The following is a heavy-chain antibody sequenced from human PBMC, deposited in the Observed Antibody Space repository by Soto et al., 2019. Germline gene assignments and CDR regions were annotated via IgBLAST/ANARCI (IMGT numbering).Heavy chain of an antibody. CDR1: GFTFSSHA. CDR3: AKDRGFGAGHGLDV. D-gene: IGHD3-10*01. Sequence: EVQLLESGGGLVQPGGSLRLSCAASGFTFSSHAMSWVRQAPGKGLEWVSAISATGGTIYYADSVKGRFTISRDNSKNTLYLQMNNLRAEDTALYYCAKDRGFGAGHGLDVWGQGTTVIVSS. J-gene: IGHJ6*02. V-gene: IGHV3-23*01. CDR2: ISATGGTI.